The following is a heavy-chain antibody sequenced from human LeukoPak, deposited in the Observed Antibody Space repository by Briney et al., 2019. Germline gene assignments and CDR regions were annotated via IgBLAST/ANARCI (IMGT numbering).Heavy chain of an antibody. Sequence: SETLSLTCAVSGYSISSGDYYWSWIRQPPGKGLEWIGYIYYSGSTYYNPSLKSRVTISVDTSKNQFSLKLSSVTAADTAVYYCARALSYGDYVLYYFDYWGQGTLVTVSS. CDR2: IYYSGST. D-gene: IGHD4-17*01. V-gene: IGHV4-30-4*08. CDR3: ARALSYGDYVLYYFDY. J-gene: IGHJ4*02. CDR1: GYSISSGDYY.